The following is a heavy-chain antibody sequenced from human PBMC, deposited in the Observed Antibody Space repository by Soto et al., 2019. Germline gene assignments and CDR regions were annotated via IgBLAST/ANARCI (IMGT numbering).Heavy chain of an antibody. D-gene: IGHD3-10*01. CDR2: IKSKTDGGSA. CDR1: GFAFSNAW. Sequence: EVQLVESGGGLVKPGGSLRLSCAASGFAFSNAWINWVRQAPGKGLQWVGRIKSKTDGGSADYAAPVKGRFAVSRDDSKNIVYLQMNSLKIEDTAVYYCTTDSRTTMPEVRFDYWGHGTLVTVSS. CDR3: TTDSRTTMPEVRFDY. V-gene: IGHV3-15*07. J-gene: IGHJ4*01.